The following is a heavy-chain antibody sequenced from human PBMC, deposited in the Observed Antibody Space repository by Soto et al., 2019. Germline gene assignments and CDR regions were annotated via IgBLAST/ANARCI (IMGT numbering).Heavy chain of an antibody. CDR2: VYYTGST. CDR3: GRAWDNLYFDY. V-gene: IGHV4-61*01. D-gene: IGHD1-20*01. Sequence: PSETLSLTCTVSGGSVSSASYYWSWIRQPPGKGLEWIGYVYYTGSTNYNPSLKSRVTISVDTSKNQFSLKLPSVTAADTAMYSGGRAWDNLYFDYWGGGTLV. CDR1: GGSVSSASYY. J-gene: IGHJ4*02.